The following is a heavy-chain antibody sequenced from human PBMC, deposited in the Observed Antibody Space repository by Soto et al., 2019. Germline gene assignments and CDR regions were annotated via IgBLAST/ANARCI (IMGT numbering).Heavy chain of an antibody. D-gene: IGHD1-1*01. CDR3: ARIQLDTIMALDY. CDR2: IWSDGNNR. CDR1: GFNFNTYG. J-gene: IGHJ4*01. V-gene: IGHV3-33*01. Sequence: QVQLVESGGGVLQPGKSLRLSCAASGFNFNTYGFHWVRQAPGKGLEWVSVIWSDGNNRYYADSVKGRFTISRDISKNTVYLQMNTLRVEDTAVYFCARIQLDTIMALDYGGHGTLVTVSS.